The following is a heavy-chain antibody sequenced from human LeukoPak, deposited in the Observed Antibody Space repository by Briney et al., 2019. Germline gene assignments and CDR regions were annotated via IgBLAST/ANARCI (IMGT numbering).Heavy chain of an antibody. D-gene: IGHD3-3*01. V-gene: IGHV3-7*01. CDR2: IKQDGSEK. CDR1: GFTFSSYW. J-gene: IGHJ5*02. CDR3: ARVLYYDFWSGYLLPGWFDP. Sequence: SGGSLRLSCAASGFTFSSYWMSWVRQAPGKGLEWVANIKQDGSEKYYVDSVKGRFTISRDNAKNSLYLQMNSLRAEDTAVYYCARVLYYDFWSGYLLPGWFDPWGQGTLVTVSA.